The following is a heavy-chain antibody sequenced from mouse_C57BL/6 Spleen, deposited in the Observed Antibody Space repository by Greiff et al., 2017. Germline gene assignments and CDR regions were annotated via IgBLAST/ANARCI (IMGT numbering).Heavy chain of an antibody. CDR2: IDPSDSYT. CDR3: ATLRRTLYYFDY. CDR1: GYTFTSYW. J-gene: IGHJ2*01. D-gene: IGHD2-12*01. V-gene: IGHV1-69*01. Sequence: VQLQQPGAELVMPGASVKLSCKASGYTFTSYWMHWVKQRPGQGLEWIGEIDPSDSYTNYNQKFKGKSTLTVDKSSSTAYMQLSSLTSEDSAVYYCATLRRTLYYFDYWGQGTTLTVSS.